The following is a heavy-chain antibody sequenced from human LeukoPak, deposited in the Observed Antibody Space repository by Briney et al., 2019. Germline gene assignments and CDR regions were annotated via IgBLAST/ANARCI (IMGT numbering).Heavy chain of an antibody. J-gene: IGHJ4*02. CDR3: ARDARVRGGLDY. V-gene: IGHV4-59*01. Sequence: SETLSLTCTVSGGSISSYYWSWIRQPPGKGLEWIGYIYYSGSTNYNPSLKSRVTISVDTSKNQFSLKLSSVTAADTAVYYCARDARVRGGLDYWGQGTLVTVSS. D-gene: IGHD3-10*01. CDR1: GGSISSYY. CDR2: IYYSGST.